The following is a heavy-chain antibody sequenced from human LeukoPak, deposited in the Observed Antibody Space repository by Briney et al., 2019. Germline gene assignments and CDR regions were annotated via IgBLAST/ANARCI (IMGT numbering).Heavy chain of an antibody. CDR1: GFTFSDFW. J-gene: IGHJ6*02. V-gene: IGHV3-7*03. CDR2: IKEDGTEK. D-gene: IGHD6-19*01. CDR3: AKDRGARLGIAVAGTGYYYYYGMDV. Sequence: GGSLRLSCADSGFTFSDFWMTWVRQTPGKGLEWVANIKEDGTEKNLVDSVKGRFTISRDNAKNSLYLQMNSLRAEDTALYYCAKDRGARLGIAVAGTGYYYYYGMDVWGQGTTVTVSS.